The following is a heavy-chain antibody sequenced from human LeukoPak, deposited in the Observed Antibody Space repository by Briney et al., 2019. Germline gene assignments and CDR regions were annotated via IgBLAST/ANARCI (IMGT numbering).Heavy chain of an antibody. CDR2: ISGSGGST. CDR3: AKSGRIIRYFPEQFDY. Sequence: GSLRLSCAASGFTFSSYAMSWVRQAPGKGLEWVSAISGSGGSTYYADSVKGRFTISRDNSKNTLYLQMNSLRAEDTAVYYCAKSGRIIRYFPEQFDYWGQGTLVTVSS. D-gene: IGHD1/OR15-1a*01. V-gene: IGHV3-23*01. J-gene: IGHJ4*02. CDR1: GFTFSSYA.